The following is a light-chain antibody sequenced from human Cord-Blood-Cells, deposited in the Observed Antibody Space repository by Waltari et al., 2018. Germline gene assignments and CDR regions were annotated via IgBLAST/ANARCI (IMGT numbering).Light chain of an antibody. CDR1: QSISSW. V-gene: IGKV1-5*03. CDR2: KAS. J-gene: IGKJ1*01. Sequence: DIQMTQSPSTLSASVGDRVTITCRASQSISSWLDWYQQKPGKAPKLLIYKASSLESGVPSRFSGSGSGTEFTLTISSLQPDYFATYYCQQYNSYSRTFGQWTKVEIK. CDR3: QQYNSYSRT.